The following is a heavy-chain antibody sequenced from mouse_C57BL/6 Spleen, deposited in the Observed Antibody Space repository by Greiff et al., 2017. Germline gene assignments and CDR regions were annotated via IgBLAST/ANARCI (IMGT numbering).Heavy chain of an antibody. V-gene: IGHV5-16*01. J-gene: IGHJ2*01. D-gene: IGHD4-1*01. CDR1: GFTFSDYY. CDR3: ARDSANWDFGY. CDR2: INYDGSST. Sequence: EVKLMESEGGLVQPGSSMKFSCTASGFTFSDYYMAWVRQVPEKGLEWVANINYDGSSTYYLDSLKSRFIISKDNAKNILYLHMSSLKSEDTATYYCARDSANWDFGYWGQGTTLTVSS.